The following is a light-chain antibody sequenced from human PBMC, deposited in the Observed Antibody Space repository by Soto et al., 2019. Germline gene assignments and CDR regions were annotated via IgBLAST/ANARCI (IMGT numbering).Light chain of an antibody. CDR2: GAS. CDR1: QSVSSSY. J-gene: IGKJ4*01. CDR3: QQYGSLLT. Sequence: EMVLTQSPGTLSLSPGARATLSCTASQSVSSSYLAWYQQKPGQAPRLLIYGASSRATGIPDRFSGSGSGTDFTLTISRLEPEDFAVYYCQQYGSLLTFGGGTKVEIK. V-gene: IGKV3-20*01.